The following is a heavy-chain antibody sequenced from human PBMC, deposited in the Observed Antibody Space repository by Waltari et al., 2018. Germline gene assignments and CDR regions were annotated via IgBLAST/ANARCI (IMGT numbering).Heavy chain of an antibody. D-gene: IGHD3-3*01. V-gene: IGHV4-38-2*01. J-gene: IGHJ4*02. Sequence: QVQLQESGPGLVKPSETLSLTCVVSGYSISRGYYWGWIRQSPGKGLEWIGSIQSSGSTDASPSLKSRFTISVDTPRNLFSLRLRSVTAADTAVYYCARQGRTISGPESFFDYWGQGTPVTVSS. CDR2: IQSSGST. CDR3: ARQGRTISGPESFFDY. CDR1: GYSISRGYY.